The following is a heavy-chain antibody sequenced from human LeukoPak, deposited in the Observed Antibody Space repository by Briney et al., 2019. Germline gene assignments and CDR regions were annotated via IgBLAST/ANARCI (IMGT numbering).Heavy chain of an antibody. J-gene: IGHJ5*02. V-gene: IGHV4-59*01. CDR3: SRGGSTGTNLNWVDP. D-gene: IGHD1-1*01. CDR2: IYYSGSS. Sequence: KSSETLSLTCTVSGGSISSYYWSWIRQPPGKGLEWIGYIYYSGSSNYYPSPTGRVSISVDTSKNQFSLNLSSVTAADTAVYYCSRGGSTGTNLNWVDPWGQGTLVTVSS. CDR1: GGSISSYY.